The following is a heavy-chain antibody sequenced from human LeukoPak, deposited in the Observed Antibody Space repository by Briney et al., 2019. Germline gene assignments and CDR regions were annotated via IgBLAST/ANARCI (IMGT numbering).Heavy chain of an antibody. CDR2: IYTNGST. D-gene: IGHD6-6*01. V-gene: IGHV4-61*02. CDR1: DGSITSGSYY. CDR3: ARQNIAARSFDY. J-gene: IGHJ4*02. Sequence: SETLSLTCTVSDGSITSGSYYWSWIRQPAGKGLEWIGRIYTNGSTNYNPSLKSRVTISVDTSKNQFSLKLSSVTAADTAVYYCARQNIAARSFDYWGQGTLVTVFS.